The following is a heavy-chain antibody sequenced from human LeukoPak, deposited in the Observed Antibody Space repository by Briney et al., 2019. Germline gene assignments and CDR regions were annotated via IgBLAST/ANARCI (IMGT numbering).Heavy chain of an antibody. CDR3: AHSRITMVRGVIILPRFDY. CDR2: IYWNDDK. Sequence: SGPTLVKPTQTLTLTCTFSGFSLSTSGVGVGWIRQPPGKALEWLALIYWNDDKRYSPSLKSRLTITKDTSKNQVVLKLTKMDPVDTATYYCAHSRITMVRGVIILPRFDYWGQGTLVTVSS. D-gene: IGHD3-10*01. CDR1: GFSLSTSGVG. J-gene: IGHJ4*02. V-gene: IGHV2-5*01.